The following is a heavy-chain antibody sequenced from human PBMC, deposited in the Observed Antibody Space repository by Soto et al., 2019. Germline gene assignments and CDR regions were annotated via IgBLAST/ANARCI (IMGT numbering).Heavy chain of an antibody. CDR2: ISGSGGST. CDR1: GFTFSSYA. CDR3: AKSGQYSSGWYERGDAFDI. V-gene: IGHV3-23*01. J-gene: IGHJ3*02. Sequence: EVQLLESGGGLVQPGGSLRLSCAASGFTFSSYAMSWVRQAPGKGLEWASAISGSGGSTYYADSVKGRFTISRDNSKNTLYLQMNSLRAEDTAVYYCAKSGQYSSGWYERGDAFDIWGQGTMVTVSS. D-gene: IGHD6-19*01.